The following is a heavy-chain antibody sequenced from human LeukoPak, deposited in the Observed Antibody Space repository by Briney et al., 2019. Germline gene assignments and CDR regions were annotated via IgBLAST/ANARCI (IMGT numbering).Heavy chain of an antibody. Sequence: GGSLSLSCAASGFTFSSYAMTWVRQAPGKGLQWVSAVSGSGGSTYYADSVKGGFTIYRDNSKNTLYLQMNSLRAEDTAVYYWAKGTPCIDSSSWYLSYYYYYYYMDVWGKGTTVTVPS. CDR3: AKGTPCIDSSSWYLSYYYYYYYMDV. D-gene: IGHD6-13*01. J-gene: IGHJ6*03. CDR1: GFTFSSYA. CDR2: VSGSGGST. V-gene: IGHV3-23*01.